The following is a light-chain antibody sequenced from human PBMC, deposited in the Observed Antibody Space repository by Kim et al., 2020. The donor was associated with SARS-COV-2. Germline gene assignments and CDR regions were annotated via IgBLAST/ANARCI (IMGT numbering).Light chain of an antibody. Sequence: NFMLTQPHSVSESPGKTVTISCTGSSGSIASNYVQWYQQRPGSAPTTVIYEDNQRPSGVPDRFSGSIDSSSNSVSLTISGLKTEDEADYYCQSYDSSNRWVFGGGTKLTVL. CDR1: SGSIASNY. J-gene: IGLJ3*02. CDR2: EDN. V-gene: IGLV6-57*02. CDR3: QSYDSSNRWV.